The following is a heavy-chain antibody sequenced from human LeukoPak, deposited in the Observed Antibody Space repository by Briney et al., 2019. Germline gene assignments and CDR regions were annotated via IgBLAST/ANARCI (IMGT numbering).Heavy chain of an antibody. J-gene: IGHJ4*02. Sequence: GGSLRLSCAASGFTFSSYSMNWVRQAPGKGLEWVSSISSSSSYIYYADSVKGRFTISRDNAKNSLYLQMNSLRAEDTAVYYCASSSGSYRLFDYWGQGTLVTVSS. V-gene: IGHV3-21*01. D-gene: IGHD1-26*01. CDR3: ASSSGSYRLFDY. CDR2: ISSSSSYI. CDR1: GFTFSSYS.